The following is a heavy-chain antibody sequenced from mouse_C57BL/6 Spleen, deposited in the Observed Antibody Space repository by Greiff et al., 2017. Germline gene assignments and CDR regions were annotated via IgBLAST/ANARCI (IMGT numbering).Heavy chain of an antibody. D-gene: IGHD2-5*01. V-gene: IGHV5-4*01. J-gene: IGHJ1*03. CDR2: ISDGGSYT. CDR3: ARDHYSKNWYFDV. Sequence: EVKVVESGGGLVKPGGSLKLSCAASGFTFSSYAMSWVRQTPEKRLEWVATISDGGSYTYYPDNVKGRFTISRDNAKNNLYLQMSHLKSEDTAMYYCARDHYSKNWYFDVWGTGTTVTVSS. CDR1: GFTFSSYA.